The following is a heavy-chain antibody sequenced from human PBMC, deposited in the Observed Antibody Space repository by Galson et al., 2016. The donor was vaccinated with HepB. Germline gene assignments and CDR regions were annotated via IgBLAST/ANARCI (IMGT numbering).Heavy chain of an antibody. V-gene: IGHV4-61*01. D-gene: IGHD4-11*01. Sequence: SETLSLTCTVSDGSVSSRSHYWSWIRQSPGKGLEWIGSIHYSGSAVYNPSLKSRVTTSVDKSKNQFSLRLSSVTAADTAVYYCIRAAPTTNWFDPWGQGTLVTVSS. CDR3: IRAAPTTNWFDP. CDR2: IHYSGSA. CDR1: DGSVSSRSHY. J-gene: IGHJ5*02.